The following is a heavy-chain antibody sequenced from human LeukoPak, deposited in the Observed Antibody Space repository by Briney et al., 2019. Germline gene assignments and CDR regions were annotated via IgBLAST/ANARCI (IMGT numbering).Heavy chain of an antibody. D-gene: IGHD3-10*01. CDR2: IFRTGST. Sequence: SETLSLTCAVYGGSFSGYYWGWVRQPPGKGLEWIGSIFRTGSTYYSGSLKSRVSISVDTSKNHIALNLTSVTAADTAVYFCARRVGFYGSGSLNYFDPWGQGILVSVS. V-gene: IGHV4-34*12. CDR3: ARRVGFYGSGSLNYFDP. J-gene: IGHJ5*01. CDR1: GGSFSGYY.